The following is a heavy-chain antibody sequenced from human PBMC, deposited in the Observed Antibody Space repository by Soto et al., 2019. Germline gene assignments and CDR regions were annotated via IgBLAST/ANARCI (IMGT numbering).Heavy chain of an antibody. D-gene: IGHD1-1*01. CDR2: ISAYNGNT. CDR3: ARDRIGLESNLFDY. Sequence: ASVKVSCKASGYTFTSYGISWVRQAPGQGLEWMGWISAYNGNTNYAQKLQGRVTMTTDTSTSTAYMELRSLRSDDTAVYYCARDRIGLESNLFDYWGQGTLVTVSS. V-gene: IGHV1-18*01. J-gene: IGHJ4*02. CDR1: GYTFTSYG.